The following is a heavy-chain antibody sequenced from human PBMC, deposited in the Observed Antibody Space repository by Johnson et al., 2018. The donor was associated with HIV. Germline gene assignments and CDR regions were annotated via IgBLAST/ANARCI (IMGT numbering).Heavy chain of an antibody. J-gene: IGHJ3*02. V-gene: IGHV3-7*01. Sequence: VQLVESGGGLVQPGGSLRLSCAASGFTFSNYWMSWVRQAPGKGLEWVANIKQDGSEKYYVDSVKGRFTISRDNAKNSLSLQVNSLRADDTAVYYCARAHLIFPKNAFDIWGQGTTVMVSS. D-gene: IGHD3-3*02. CDR2: IKQDGSEK. CDR1: GFTFSNYW. CDR3: ARAHLIFPKNAFDI.